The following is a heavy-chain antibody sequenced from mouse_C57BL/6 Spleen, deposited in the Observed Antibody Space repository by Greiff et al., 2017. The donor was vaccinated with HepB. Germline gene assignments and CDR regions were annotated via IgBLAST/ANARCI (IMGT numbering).Heavy chain of an antibody. CDR2: IHPADSGT. CDR3: TCSGMRYLAY. V-gene: IGHV1-15*01. D-gene: IGHD1-1*01. J-gene: IGHJ3*01. Sequence: QVHVQQPGAELVRPGASVTLSCKASGYTFTNYEMHWVKQTPVHGLEWIGTIHPADSGTAYNQKFKGKATLTADKSSSTAYMELRSLTSEDSAAYYCTCSGMRYLAYWGQGTLVTVSA. CDR1: GYTFTNYE.